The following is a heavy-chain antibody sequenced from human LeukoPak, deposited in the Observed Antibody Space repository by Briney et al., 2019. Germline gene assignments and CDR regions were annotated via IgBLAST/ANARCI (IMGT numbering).Heavy chain of an antibody. CDR3: ARASGSYYEYYFDY. Sequence: SCKASGGTFSSYAISWVRQAPGKGLEWVANIKQDGSEKYYVDSVKGRFTISRDNAKNSLYLQMNSLRAEDTAVYYCARASGSYYEYYFDYWGQGTLVTVSS. V-gene: IGHV3-7*03. J-gene: IGHJ4*02. CDR2: IKQDGSEK. D-gene: IGHD1-26*01. CDR1: GGTFSSYA.